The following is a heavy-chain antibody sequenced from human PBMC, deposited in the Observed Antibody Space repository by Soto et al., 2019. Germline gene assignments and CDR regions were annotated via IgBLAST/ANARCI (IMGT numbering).Heavy chain of an antibody. V-gene: IGHV3-33*01. Sequence: PGGSLRLSCGASGFNFGGYGVHWVRQTPGKGLEWVAVIWYDGSNKYYADSVKGRFTISRDNSKNTLYLQMNSLRAEDTAVYYCARDSYYYGSGSYYKGAFDIWGQGTMVTVSS. CDR3: ARDSYYYGSGSYYKGAFDI. J-gene: IGHJ3*02. D-gene: IGHD3-10*01. CDR2: IWYDGSNK. CDR1: GFNFGGYG.